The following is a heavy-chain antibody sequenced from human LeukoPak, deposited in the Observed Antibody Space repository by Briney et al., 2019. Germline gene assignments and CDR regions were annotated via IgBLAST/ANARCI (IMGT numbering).Heavy chain of an antibody. Sequence: QSGGSLRLSCAASGFTFSSYAMSWVRQAPGKGLEWVSAISGSGGSTYYADSVKGRFTISRDNSKNTLYLQMNSLRAEDTAVYYCAKGDIVVVVAASPDAFDIWGQGTMVTVSS. D-gene: IGHD2-15*01. CDR3: AKGDIVVVVAASPDAFDI. J-gene: IGHJ3*02. V-gene: IGHV3-23*01. CDR1: GFTFSSYA. CDR2: ISGSGGST.